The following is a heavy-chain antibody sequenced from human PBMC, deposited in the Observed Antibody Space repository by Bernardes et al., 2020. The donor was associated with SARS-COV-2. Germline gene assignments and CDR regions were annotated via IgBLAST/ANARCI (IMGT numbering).Heavy chain of an antibody. J-gene: IGHJ4*02. D-gene: IGHD3-22*01. CDR1: GFTFSSYA. Sequence: GGSLRLSCAASGFTFSSYAMHWVRQAPGKGLEWVAVISYDGSNKYYADSVKGRFTISRDNSKNTLYLQMNSLRTEDTAVYYCARDPSAYYYFDYWGQGTLVTVSS. CDR2: ISYDGSNK. CDR3: ARDPSAYYYFDY. V-gene: IGHV3-30*01.